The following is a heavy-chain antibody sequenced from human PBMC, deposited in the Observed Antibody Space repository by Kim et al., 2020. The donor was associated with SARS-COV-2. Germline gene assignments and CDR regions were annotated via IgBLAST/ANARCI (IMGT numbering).Heavy chain of an antibody. D-gene: IGHD3-10*01. CDR1: GFTFSSYA. Sequence: GGSLRLSCAASGFTFSSYAMSWVRQAPGKGLEWVSVISGSGGSTYFADSVKGRFTISRDNSKNTLYLQMNSLRAEDTAVYYCAKDRSLLWFGELLSASDYCGQGTLVTVSS. V-gene: IGHV3-23*01. J-gene: IGHJ4*02. CDR2: ISGSGGST. CDR3: AKDRSLLWFGELLSASDY.